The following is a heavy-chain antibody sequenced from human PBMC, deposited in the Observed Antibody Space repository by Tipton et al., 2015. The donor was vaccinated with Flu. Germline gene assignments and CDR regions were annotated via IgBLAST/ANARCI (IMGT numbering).Heavy chain of an antibody. J-gene: IGHJ4*02. Sequence: SLRLSCAASGFTFSSYSMNWVRQAPGKGLEWVSSISSSSSYIYYADPVEGRFAISRDNSKNILYLQMNSLRADDTAVYFCARDEGGTYPDWGQGTLVTVSS. V-gene: IGHV3-21*04. CDR1: GFTFSSYS. CDR2: ISSSSSYI. D-gene: IGHD1-14*01. CDR3: ARDEGGTYPD.